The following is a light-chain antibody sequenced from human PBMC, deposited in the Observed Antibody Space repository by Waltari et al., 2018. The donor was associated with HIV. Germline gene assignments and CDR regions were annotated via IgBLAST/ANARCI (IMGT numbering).Light chain of an antibody. Sequence: EIVLTQSPGTLSLSPGEGATLSCRASQSVSSSYLAWYQQKPGQAPRLRIYSASSRATGIPDRFSGSGSGTDFTLTISRLEPEDFAVYYCQQYGSSLWTFGQGTKVEIK. CDR2: SAS. J-gene: IGKJ1*01. CDR1: QSVSSSY. CDR3: QQYGSSLWT. V-gene: IGKV3-20*01.